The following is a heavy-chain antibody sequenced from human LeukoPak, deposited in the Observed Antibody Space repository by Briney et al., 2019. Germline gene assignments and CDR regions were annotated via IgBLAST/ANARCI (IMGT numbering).Heavy chain of an antibody. D-gene: IGHD4-17*01. V-gene: IGHV3-23*01. Sequence: GGSLRLSCAASGFTFSSYAMSWVRQAPGKGLEWVSAISGSGGSTYYADSVKGRFTISRDNSKNTLYLQMNSLRAEDTAVYYCAKAYGDYAYYYYGMDVWGQGTTVTASS. CDR3: AKAYGDYAYYYYGMDV. CDR1: GFTFSSYA. CDR2: ISGSGGST. J-gene: IGHJ6*02.